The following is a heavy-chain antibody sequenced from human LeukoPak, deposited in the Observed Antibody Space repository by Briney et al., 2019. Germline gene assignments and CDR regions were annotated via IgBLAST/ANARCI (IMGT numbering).Heavy chain of an antibody. V-gene: IGHV4-30-2*01. CDR3: ASRNYDTDAFDI. CDR1: GCSISSGGYS. D-gene: IGHD3-9*01. J-gene: IGHJ3*02. Sequence: SQTLSLTCAVSGCSISSGGYSWSWIRQPPGKGLEWIGYIYHSGSTYYNPSLKSRVTISVDRSKNQFSLKLSSVTAADTAVYYCASRNYDTDAFDIWGQGTMVTVSS. CDR2: IYHSGST.